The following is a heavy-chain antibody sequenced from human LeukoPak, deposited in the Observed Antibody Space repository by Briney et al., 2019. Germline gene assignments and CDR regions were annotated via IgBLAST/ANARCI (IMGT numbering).Heavy chain of an antibody. J-gene: IGHJ4*02. CDR1: GGSISSYY. CDR3: ARHKPTGSYPLEL. Sequence: SETLSLTCTVSGGSISSYYWSWLRQPPGKGLEWIGHVYYSGRTTYNTSLRSRLTISADTSTSQLSLKLSSVTAADTAVYYCARHKPTGSYPLELWGQGTLVTVSS. V-gene: IGHV4-59*08. CDR2: VYYSGRT. D-gene: IGHD3-10*01.